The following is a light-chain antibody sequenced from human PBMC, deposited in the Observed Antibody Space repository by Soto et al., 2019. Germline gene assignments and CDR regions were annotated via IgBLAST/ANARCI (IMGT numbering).Light chain of an antibody. CDR2: DAS. Sequence: EIVLTQSPGTLSLSPGERATLSCRASQSVSSYLAWYQQKPGQAPRLLIYDASNRATGIPARFSGSGSGTDFTLTISRLEPEDFAVYYCQQYGSSPGITFGQGTRLEIK. CDR1: QSVSSY. J-gene: IGKJ5*01. CDR3: QQYGSSPGIT. V-gene: IGKV3-20*01.